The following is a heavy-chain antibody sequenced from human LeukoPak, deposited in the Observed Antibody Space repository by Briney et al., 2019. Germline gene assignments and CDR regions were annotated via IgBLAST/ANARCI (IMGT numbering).Heavy chain of an antibody. J-gene: IGHJ4*02. Sequence: PSETLSLTCTVSDGSISSYYWSWIRQPPGKGLEWIGYVSYSGSTNYNPSLKSRLTILVDTSKNQFSLKLGSVTAADTAVYYCARFGYDSSGPSVYYFDYWGQGTLVTVSS. V-gene: IGHV4-59*08. CDR1: DGSISSYY. CDR2: VSYSGST. CDR3: ARFGYDSSGPSVYYFDY. D-gene: IGHD3-22*01.